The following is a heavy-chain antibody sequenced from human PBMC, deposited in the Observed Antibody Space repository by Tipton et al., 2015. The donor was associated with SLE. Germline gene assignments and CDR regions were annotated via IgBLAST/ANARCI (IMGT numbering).Heavy chain of an antibody. CDR1: GGSVSSGSYY. CDR3: ARASSSWPYYYYYMDV. Sequence: TLSLTCTVSGGSVSSGSYYWSCIRQPPGKGLEWIGYIYYSGSTNYNPSLKSRVTISVDTSKNQFSLKLSSVTAADTAVYYCARASSSWPYYYYYMDVWGKGTTVTVSS. D-gene: IGHD6-13*01. J-gene: IGHJ6*03. CDR2: IYYSGST. V-gene: IGHV4-61*01.